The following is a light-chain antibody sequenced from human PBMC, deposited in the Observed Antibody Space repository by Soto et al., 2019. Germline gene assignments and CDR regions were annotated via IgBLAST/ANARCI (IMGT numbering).Light chain of an antibody. CDR3: QQYSNWPPIT. V-gene: IGKV3-15*01. J-gene: IGKJ5*01. CDR1: QSVSIH. CDR2: DTS. Sequence: EIVLTQSPGTLSVSPGDRATLSCRASQSVSIHLAWYQQKPGQAPRLLIYDTSTRATGIPARFSGSGSGTEFTLTISSLQSEDFAVYYCQQYSNWPPITFGQGTRLEIK.